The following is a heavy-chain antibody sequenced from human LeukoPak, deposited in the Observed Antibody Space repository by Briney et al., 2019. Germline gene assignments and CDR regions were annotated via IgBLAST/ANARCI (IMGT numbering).Heavy chain of an antibody. J-gene: IGHJ4*02. V-gene: IGHV3-21*01. Sequence: KPGGSLRLSCVGSGFTFSSYSMNWVRQAPGKGLEWVSSISSSSSYIYYVDSVKGRFTISRDNAKNSLYLQMNSLRAEDTAVYYCARDFCSGYARYPSDYWGQGTLVTVSS. CDR3: ARDFCSGYARYPSDY. D-gene: IGHD3-3*01. CDR1: GFTFSSYS. CDR2: ISSSSSYI.